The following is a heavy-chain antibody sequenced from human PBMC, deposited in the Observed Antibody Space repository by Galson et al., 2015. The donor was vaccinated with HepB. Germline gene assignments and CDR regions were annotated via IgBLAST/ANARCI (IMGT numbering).Heavy chain of an antibody. CDR1: GYTFTSYA. J-gene: IGHJ3*02. D-gene: IGHD3-10*01. V-gene: IGHV1-3*01. CDR3: ARDLGVMVRGVIAHAFDI. Sequence: SVKVSCKASGYTFTSYAMHWVRQAPGQRLEWMGWINAGNGNTKYSQKFQGRVTITRDTSASTAYMELSSLRSEDTAVYYCARDLGVMVRGVIAHAFDIWGQGTMVTVSS. CDR2: INAGNGNT.